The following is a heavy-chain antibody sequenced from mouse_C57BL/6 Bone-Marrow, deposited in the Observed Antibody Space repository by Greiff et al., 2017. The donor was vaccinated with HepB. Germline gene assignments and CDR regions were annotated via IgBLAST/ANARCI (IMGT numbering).Heavy chain of an antibody. J-gene: IGHJ1*03. CDR2: INSDGGRT. Sequence: EVQLVESGGGLVQPGESLKLSCESNEYEFPSHDMSWVRKTPEKRLELVAAINSDGGRTYYPDTMERRFIISRDNTKKTLYLQMSSLRSEDTALYYCASLWLRRYWYFDVWGTGTTVTVSS. V-gene: IGHV5-2*01. CDR1: EYEFPSHD. CDR3: ASLWLRRYWYFDV. D-gene: IGHD2-2*01.